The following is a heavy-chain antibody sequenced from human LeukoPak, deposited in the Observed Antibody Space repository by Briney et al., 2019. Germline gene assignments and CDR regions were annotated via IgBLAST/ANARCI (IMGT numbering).Heavy chain of an antibody. CDR2: VSHVGIHQ. J-gene: IGHJ4*02. V-gene: IGHV3-30*18. CDR1: GFMFSGYG. Sequence: PGGSLRLSCAASGFMFSGYGIHWVRQAPGKGLEWLAVVSHVGIHQYYAQSVRGRFTISRDNFRNSVFLQMDSLGAEDTAVYYCVKDVNPPPREITPGDWGQGTLVVVDS. CDR3: VKDVNPPPREITPGD. D-gene: IGHD5-24*01.